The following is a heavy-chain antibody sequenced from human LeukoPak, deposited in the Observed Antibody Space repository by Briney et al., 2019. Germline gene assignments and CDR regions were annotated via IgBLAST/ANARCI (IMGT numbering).Heavy chain of an antibody. D-gene: IGHD3-22*01. CDR3: ARDRSLTHYYDSSGYYYDAFAI. CDR1: GYTFTSYG. J-gene: IGHJ3*02. V-gene: IGHV1-18*01. CDR2: ISAYNGNT. Sequence: GASVKVSCKASGYTFTSYGITWVRQAPGQGLEWMGWISAYNGNTNYAQKLQGRVTMTTDTSTSTAYMELRSLRSDDTAVYYCARDRSLTHYYDSSGYYYDAFAIWGQGTMVTVSS.